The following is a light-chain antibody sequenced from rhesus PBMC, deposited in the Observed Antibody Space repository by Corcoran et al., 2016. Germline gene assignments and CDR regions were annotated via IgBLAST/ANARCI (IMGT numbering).Light chain of an antibody. V-gene: IGKV1-25*01. CDR3: QHDYGPPYS. CDR1: QDIISN. J-gene: IGKJ2*01. Sequence: DIQMTQSPSSLSASVGDRVTITCQASQDIISNLAWYHQKPGRAPKLLIYKTSTLQGGVPSRFSGSGSGTDFTLTISSLQPEDFGSYYCQHDYGPPYSFGQGTKVEI. CDR2: KTS.